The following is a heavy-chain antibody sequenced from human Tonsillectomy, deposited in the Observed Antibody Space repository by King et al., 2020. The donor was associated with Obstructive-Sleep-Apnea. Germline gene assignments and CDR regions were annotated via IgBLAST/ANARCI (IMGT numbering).Heavy chain of an antibody. J-gene: IGHJ4*02. CDR2: IYYCGYT. Sequence: LQLQESGPGLVKPSETLSLTCTVSGGSISSSSYYWGWIRQPPGKGLEWIGSIYYCGYTYYNTSLKTRVTISVATSKNQFSLKLRSVNAADTAVYYCARLAVAGIYFDYWGQGTLVTVSS. V-gene: IGHV4-39*07. D-gene: IGHD6-19*01. CDR3: ARLAVAGIYFDY. CDR1: GGSISSSSYY.